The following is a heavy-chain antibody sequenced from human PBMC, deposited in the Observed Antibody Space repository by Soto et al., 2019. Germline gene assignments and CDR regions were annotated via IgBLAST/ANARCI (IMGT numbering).Heavy chain of an antibody. CDR3: ARDDILTGYPFDY. V-gene: IGHV3-21*01. D-gene: IGHD3-9*01. Sequence: EVQLVESGGGLVKPGGSLRLSCAASGFTFSSYSMNWVRQAPGKGLEWVSSISSISSYIYYADSVKGRLKISRDNAKNSLYLKMNSLRAEDTAVYYCARDDILTGYPFDYWGQGTLVTVSS. J-gene: IGHJ4*02. CDR2: ISSISSYI. CDR1: GFTFSSYS.